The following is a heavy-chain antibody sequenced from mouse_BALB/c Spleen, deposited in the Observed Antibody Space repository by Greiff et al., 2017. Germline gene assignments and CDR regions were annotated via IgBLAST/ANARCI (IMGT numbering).Heavy chain of an antibody. Sequence: DVKLVESGGGLVKPGGSLKLSCAASGFTFSSFGMHWVRQAPEKGLEWVAYISSGSSTIYYADTVKGRFTISRDNPKNTLFLQMTSLRSEDTAMYYCAGYYGSSLWFAYWGQGTLVTVSA. CDR1: GFTFSSFG. CDR2: ISSGSSTI. D-gene: IGHD1-1*01. CDR3: AGYYGSSLWFAY. J-gene: IGHJ3*01. V-gene: IGHV5-17*02.